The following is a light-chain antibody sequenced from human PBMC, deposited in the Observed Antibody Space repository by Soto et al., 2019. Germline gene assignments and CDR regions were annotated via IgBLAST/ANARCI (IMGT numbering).Light chain of an antibody. CDR2: DAS. CDR1: QSVSSY. Sequence: EIVFTQFSATLSLSPWERATISCRASQSVSSYLAWYQQKAGQAPRLLIYDASNSATGIPARFSGSGSGTDFTLTISSLEPEDFAVYYCQQRSNWPTFGQGTKVDIK. V-gene: IGKV3-11*01. CDR3: QQRSNWPT. J-gene: IGKJ2*01.